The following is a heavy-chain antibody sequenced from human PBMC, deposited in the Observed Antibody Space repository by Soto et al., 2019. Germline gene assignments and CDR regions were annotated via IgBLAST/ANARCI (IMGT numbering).Heavy chain of an antibody. CDR2: IKQDGSEK. D-gene: IGHD6-13*01. CDR3: TRGGDRYSSIFYGPSFDY. Sequence: GGSLRLSCAAPGFTFSDYWMSWVRQAPGKGLEWVANIKQDGSEKYYVGSVKGRFTISRDNAKNSLYLQMDSLRAEDTAVYYCTRGGDRYSSIFYGPSFDYWGQGTLVTVSS. J-gene: IGHJ4*02. CDR1: GFTFSDYW. V-gene: IGHV3-7*02.